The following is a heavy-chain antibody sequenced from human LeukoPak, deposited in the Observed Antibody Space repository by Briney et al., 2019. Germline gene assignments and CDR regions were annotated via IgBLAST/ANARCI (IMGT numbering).Heavy chain of an antibody. Sequence: GESLKISCKGSGYSFTSYWIGWVRQMAEKGLEWMEIIYPGDSDTRYSPSFQGQVTISAYKSISTAYLQWSSLKASDTAMYYCARRSITMIVVVHDAFDIWGQGTMVTVSS. CDR2: IYPGDSDT. D-gene: IGHD3-22*01. J-gene: IGHJ3*02. V-gene: IGHV5-51*01. CDR3: ARRSITMIVVVHDAFDI. CDR1: GYSFTSYW.